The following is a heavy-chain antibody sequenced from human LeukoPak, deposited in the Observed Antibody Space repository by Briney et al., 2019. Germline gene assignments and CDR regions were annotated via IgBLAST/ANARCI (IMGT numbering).Heavy chain of an antibody. Sequence: ASVKVSCKASGGTFSSYAISWVRQAPGQGLEWMGGIIPIFGTANYAQKFQGRVTITADESTSTVYMELSSLRSEDTAVYYCAREQGYYYDSSGFTARGDAFDIWGQGTMVTVSS. V-gene: IGHV1-69*13. CDR3: AREQGYYYDSSGFTARGDAFDI. D-gene: IGHD3-22*01. CDR2: IIPIFGTA. J-gene: IGHJ3*02. CDR1: GGTFSSYA.